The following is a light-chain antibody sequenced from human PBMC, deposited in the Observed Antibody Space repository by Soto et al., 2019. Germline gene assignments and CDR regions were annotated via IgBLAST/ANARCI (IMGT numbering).Light chain of an antibody. CDR1: SSDVGGYNY. V-gene: IGLV2-11*01. CDR2: DVS. Sequence: QSVLTQPRSVSGSPGQSLTLSCTGTSSDVGGYNYVSWYRQYPGTAPKLMIYDVSVRPSGVPDRFSGSKSGNTASLTISGLQAEDEADYYCCSYAGSYTFYVFGTGTKLTVL. CDR3: CSYAGSYTFYV. J-gene: IGLJ1*01.